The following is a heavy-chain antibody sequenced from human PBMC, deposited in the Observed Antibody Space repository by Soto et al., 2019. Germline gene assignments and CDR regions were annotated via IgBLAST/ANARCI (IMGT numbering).Heavy chain of an antibody. CDR2: ISGSGGST. V-gene: IGHV3-23*01. D-gene: IGHD3-10*01. CDR1: GFNFRSYA. J-gene: IGHJ4*02. Sequence: GGPLRLSYAASGFNFRSYAVSWVRQATGKGLEWVSAISGSGGSTYYADSVKGRFTISRDNSKNTLYLQMNSLRAEDTAVYYCAKDALWFGDQYYFDYWGQGTLVTVSS. CDR3: AKDALWFGDQYYFDY.